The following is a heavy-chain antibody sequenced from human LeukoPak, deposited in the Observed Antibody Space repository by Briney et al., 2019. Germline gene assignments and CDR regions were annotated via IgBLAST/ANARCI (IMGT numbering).Heavy chain of an antibody. J-gene: IGHJ4*02. D-gene: IGHD1-26*01. CDR1: GHSMNSHY. V-gene: IGHV4-59*11. Sequence: PSETLSLTCTVSGHSMNSHYWAWIRQSPGKGLEWIGFVYYSGRTNYNPSLKSRATISVDTSNNQFSMRLYSVTAADTAIYFCAREPLYSGTYGYFDFWGPGILVTVSS. CDR2: VYYSGRT. CDR3: AREPLYSGTYGYFDF.